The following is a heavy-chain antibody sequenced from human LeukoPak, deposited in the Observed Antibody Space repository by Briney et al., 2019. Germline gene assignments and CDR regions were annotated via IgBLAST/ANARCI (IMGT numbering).Heavy chain of an antibody. D-gene: IGHD2-2*01. CDR3: VRDVGQLRSDY. CDR1: GYSISNDYF. J-gene: IGHJ4*02. CDR2: ISHSGNT. V-gene: IGHV4-38-2*02. Sequence: SETLSLTCVVSGYSISNDYFWGWIRQGPGKGLEWIGTISHSGNTYYKPSLKSRVTISLDTSKNQFSLKLSSVTAADTAVYYCVRDVGQLRSDYWGQGTLVTVSS.